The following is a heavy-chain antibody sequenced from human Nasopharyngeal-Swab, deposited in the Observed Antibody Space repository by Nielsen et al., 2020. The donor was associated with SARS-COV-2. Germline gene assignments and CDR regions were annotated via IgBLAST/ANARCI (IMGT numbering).Heavy chain of an antibody. Sequence: GGPLRLSCAASGFIFSDYTINWARQPPGKGLRWVPFFSSPSRYIFHANSVRGRFTISRDNAKKSVFLQMDRLRVEDTAVYYCARSLGAEVLAVEHYWGQGTPVTVSS. CDR2: FSSPSRYI. CDR3: ARSLGAEVLAVEHY. V-gene: IGHV3-21*01. J-gene: IGHJ4*02. D-gene: IGHD3-10*01. CDR1: GFIFSDYT.